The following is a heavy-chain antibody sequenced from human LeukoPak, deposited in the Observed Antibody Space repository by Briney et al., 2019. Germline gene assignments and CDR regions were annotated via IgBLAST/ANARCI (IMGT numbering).Heavy chain of an antibody. J-gene: IGHJ3*02. V-gene: IGHV3-23*01. D-gene: IGHD3-22*01. CDR1: GFTFSSYA. Sequence: PGGSLRLSCAASGFTFSSYAMSWVRQAPGKGLEWVSAISGSGGSTYYADSVKGRFTISRDNSKNTLYLQMNSLRAEDTAVYYCANPAIYYDSSGYYQDDAFDIWGQGTMVTVSS. CDR3: ANPAIYYDSSGYYQDDAFDI. CDR2: ISGSGGST.